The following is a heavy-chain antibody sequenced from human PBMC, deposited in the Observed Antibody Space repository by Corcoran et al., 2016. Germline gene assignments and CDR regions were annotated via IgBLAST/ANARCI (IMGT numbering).Heavy chain of an antibody. J-gene: IGHJ3*01. CDR3: ARDFSAGLYDSSGSL. CDR1: GFTFSSYA. Sequence: QVQLVESGGGVVQPGRSLRHSCAASGFTFSSYAMHWVRQAPGKGLEWVAVISYDGSNKYYADSVKGRFTISRDNSKNTLYLQMNSLRAEDTAVYYCARDFSAGLYDSSGSLWGQGTMVTVSS. D-gene: IGHD3-22*01. CDR2: ISYDGSNK. V-gene: IGHV3-30-3*01.